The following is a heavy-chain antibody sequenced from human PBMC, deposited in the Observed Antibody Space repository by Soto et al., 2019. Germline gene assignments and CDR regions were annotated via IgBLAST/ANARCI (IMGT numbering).Heavy chain of an antibody. D-gene: IGHD4-17*01. Sequence: PGGSLRLSCAASGFTFSAYATSWVRQAPGKGLQWVSAISGSGGTTYYADSVKGRFTISRDNSKNTLYLQMNILRAEDTAVYYCAKSDYGGRRGPIDYWGQGTLVTVSS. J-gene: IGHJ4*02. CDR1: GFTFSAYA. CDR2: ISGSGGTT. V-gene: IGHV3-23*01. CDR3: AKSDYGGRRGPIDY.